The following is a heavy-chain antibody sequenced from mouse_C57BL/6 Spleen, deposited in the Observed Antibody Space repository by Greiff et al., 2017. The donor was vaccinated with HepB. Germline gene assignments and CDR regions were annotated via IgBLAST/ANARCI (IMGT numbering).Heavy chain of an antibody. CDR2: IGPGSGST. CDR1: GYTFTAYY. CDR3: AGDYFDY. D-gene: IGHD2-13*01. V-gene: IGHV1-77*01. J-gene: IGHJ2*01. Sequence: VQLQQSGAELVKPGASVKISCKASGYTFTAYYINWVKQRPGQGLEWIGKIGPGSGSTYYNEKFQGKGTLTADKSSSTAYMQLSSLTSEDSAVFFCAGDYFDYWGQGTTLTVSS.